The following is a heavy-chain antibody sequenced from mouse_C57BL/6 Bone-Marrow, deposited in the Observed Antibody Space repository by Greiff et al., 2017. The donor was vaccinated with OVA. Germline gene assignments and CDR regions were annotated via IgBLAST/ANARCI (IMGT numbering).Heavy chain of an antibody. D-gene: IGHD4-1*01. CDR2: IYPRSGNT. CDR1: GYTFTSYG. V-gene: IGHV1-81*01. Sequence: VQLQQSGAELARPGASVKLSCKASGYTFTSYGISWVKQRTGQGLEWIGEIYPRSGNTYYNEKFKGKATLTADKSSSTAYMELRSLTSEDSAVYFCARRDWDVCAYWGQGTLVTVSA. J-gene: IGHJ3*01. CDR3: ARRDWDVCAY.